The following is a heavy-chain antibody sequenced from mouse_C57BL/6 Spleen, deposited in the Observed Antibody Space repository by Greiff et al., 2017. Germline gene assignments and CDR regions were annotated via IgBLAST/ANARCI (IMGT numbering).Heavy chain of an antibody. D-gene: IGHD2-4*01. V-gene: IGHV1-47*01. J-gene: IGHJ1*03. Sequence: QVQLQQSGAELVKPGASVKMSCKASGYTFTTYPLEWMKQNHGKSLEWIGNFHPYNDDTKYYEKFKGKATLTVEKSSSTVYLELSRLPSDASAVYDGALSTMIPHWHFDVGGTGTTVTVAS. CDR2: FHPYNDDT. CDR1: GYTFTTYP. CDR3: ALSTMIPHWHFDV.